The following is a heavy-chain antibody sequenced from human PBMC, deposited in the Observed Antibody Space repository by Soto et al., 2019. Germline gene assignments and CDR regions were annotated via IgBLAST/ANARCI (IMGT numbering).Heavy chain of an antibody. J-gene: IGHJ4*02. Sequence: QTLSLTCTVSGVSISRGAYYLTWFRHRPGKGLEWIGYIYYRGSTYYNPTLKSRVTISVDTSKNQCSLKLRSVTAANTAVYYCARGGCYDSGFDYWRQGTLVAVS. V-gene: IGHV4-31*03. CDR3: ARGGCYDSGFDY. CDR1: GVSISRGAYY. CDR2: IYYRGST. D-gene: IGHD5-12*01.